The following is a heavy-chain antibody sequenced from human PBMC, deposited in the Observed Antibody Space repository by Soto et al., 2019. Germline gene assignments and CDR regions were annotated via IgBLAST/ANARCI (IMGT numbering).Heavy chain of an antibody. CDR1: GFTFSSYS. J-gene: IGHJ3*02. D-gene: IGHD6-19*01. CDR2: ISSSSSTI. V-gene: IGHV3-48*01. Sequence: GGSLRLSCAASGFTFSSYSMNWVRQAPGKGLEWVSYISSSSSTIYYADSVKGRFTMSRDNAKNSLYLQMNSLRAEDTAVYYCARDRWLEPNALDAFDIWGQGTMVTVSS. CDR3: ARDRWLEPNALDAFDI.